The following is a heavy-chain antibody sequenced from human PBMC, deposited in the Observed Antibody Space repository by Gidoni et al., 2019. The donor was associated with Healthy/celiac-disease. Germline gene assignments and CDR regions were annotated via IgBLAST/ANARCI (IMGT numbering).Heavy chain of an antibody. V-gene: IGHV3-23*01. CDR2: ISGSGGST. J-gene: IGHJ4*02. CDR1: GFTFSSYA. D-gene: IGHD6-13*01. CDR3: AKDRRGIAAAAIIDY. Sequence: EVQLLESGGGLVQPGGSLRLSCAASGFTFSSYAMSWVRQAPGKGVEWVSAISGSGGSTYDADSVKGRFTISRDNSKNTLYLQMNSLRAEDTAVYYCAKDRRGIAAAAIIDYWGQGTLVTVSS.